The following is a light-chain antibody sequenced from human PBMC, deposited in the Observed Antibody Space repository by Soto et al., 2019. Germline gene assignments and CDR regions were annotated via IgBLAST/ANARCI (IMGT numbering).Light chain of an antibody. V-gene: IGKV3-20*01. J-gene: IGKJ2*01. CDR1: QNVSSNY. CDR2: GAF. CDR3: QYYGGYYGSSPRYT. Sequence: EIVWTQSPGTLSLSPGERATVSCRSSQNVSSNYLAWYQQRPGQAPRLLMYGAFIRATGIPDRISGSGSGTDFTVTISRLEPEDFAVYYCQYYGGYYGSSPRYTFGQGTKV.